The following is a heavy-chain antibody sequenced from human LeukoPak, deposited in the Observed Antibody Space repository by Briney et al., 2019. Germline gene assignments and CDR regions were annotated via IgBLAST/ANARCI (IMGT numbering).Heavy chain of an antibody. CDR3: ARESTVGPIQTDALDI. CDR1: GFTFSTYW. J-gene: IGHJ3*02. D-gene: IGHD1-26*01. V-gene: IGHV3-74*01. CDR2: INSEETVA. Sequence: PGGSLRLSCAASGFTFSTYWMHWVRQAPGKGLVWVSRINSEETVANYADSVRGRFTISRDNAKNTLYLQMNSLGAKDTAVYYCARESTVGPIQTDALDIWGQGTMVTVSS.